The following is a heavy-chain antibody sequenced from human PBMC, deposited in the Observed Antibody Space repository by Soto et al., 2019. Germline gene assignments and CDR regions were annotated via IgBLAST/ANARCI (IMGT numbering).Heavy chain of an antibody. CDR3: ARVYCSGGSCYYYYYYGMDV. V-gene: IGHV4-4*02. D-gene: IGHD2-15*01. CDR2: IYHSGST. J-gene: IGHJ6*02. Sequence: SETLSLTCAVSGGSISSSNWWGWVRQPPGKGLEWIGEIYHSGSTNYNPSLKSRVTISVDKSKNQFSLKLSSVTAADTAVYYCARVYCSGGSCYYYYYYGMDVWGQGTTVTVS. CDR1: GGSISSSNW.